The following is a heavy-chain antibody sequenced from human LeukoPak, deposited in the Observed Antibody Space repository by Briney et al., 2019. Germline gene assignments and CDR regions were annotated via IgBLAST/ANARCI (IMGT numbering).Heavy chain of an antibody. V-gene: IGHV1-46*01. D-gene: IGHD6-13*01. CDR3: ARVPKSSSWQYYFDY. Sequence: ASVKVSCKASGYTFTGYYMHWVRQAPGQGLEWMGIINPSGGSTSYAQKLQGRVTMTRDTSTSTVYMELSSLRSEDTAVYYCARVPKSSSWQYYFDYWGQGTLVTVSS. CDR2: INPSGGST. J-gene: IGHJ4*02. CDR1: GYTFTGYY.